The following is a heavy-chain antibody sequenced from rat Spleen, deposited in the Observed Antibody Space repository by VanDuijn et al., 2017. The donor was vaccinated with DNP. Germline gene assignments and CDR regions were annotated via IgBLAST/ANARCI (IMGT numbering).Heavy chain of an antibody. CDR1: GFSLTSYG. V-gene: IGHV2S12*01. J-gene: IGHJ1*01. CDR2: ISSGGST. CDR3: TRAQWVVGWYFDF. D-gene: IGHD1-12*02. Sequence: QVQLKESGPGLVQPSQTLSLTCTVSGFSLTSYGVSWVRQPPGKGLEWIAAISSGGSTYYNSALKSRLSISRDTSKSQVFLKMNSLQTEDTAIYFCTRAQWVVGWYFDFWGPGTMVTVSS.